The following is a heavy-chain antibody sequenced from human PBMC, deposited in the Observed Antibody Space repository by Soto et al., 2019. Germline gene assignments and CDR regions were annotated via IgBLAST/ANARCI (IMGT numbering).Heavy chain of an antibody. CDR3: AKDRPAQSPYCSSTSCYLRRAPSYHYYGMDV. CDR1: GFTFSSYA. CDR2: ISGSGGST. V-gene: IGHV3-23*01. J-gene: IGHJ6*02. D-gene: IGHD2-2*01. Sequence: PGGSLRLSCAASGFTFSSYAMSWVRQAPGKGLEWVSAISGSGGSTYYADSVKGRFTISRDNSKNTLYLQMNSLRAEDTAVYYCAKDRPAQSPYCSSTSCYLRRAPSYHYYGMDVWGQGTTVTVSS.